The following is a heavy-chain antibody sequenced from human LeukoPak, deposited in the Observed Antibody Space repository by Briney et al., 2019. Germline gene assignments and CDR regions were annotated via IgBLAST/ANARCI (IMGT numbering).Heavy chain of an antibody. CDR1: DYSITNSW. D-gene: IGHD3-16*02. CDR3: ARVMGASWFFYLDV. J-gene: IGHJ6*03. V-gene: IGHV4-4*02. CDR2: IFHRGIP. Sequence: SETLSLTCAVSDYSITNSWWSWVRQSPGMRLEWIGQIFHRGIPNYNPSLKSRVTMSIDKSNDQVSLKMNSVTAADTAVYYCARVMGASWFFYLDVWGKGTTVTISS.